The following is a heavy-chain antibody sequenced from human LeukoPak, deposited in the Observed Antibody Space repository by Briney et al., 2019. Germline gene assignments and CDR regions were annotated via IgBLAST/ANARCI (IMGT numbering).Heavy chain of an antibody. CDR1: GGSFSGYY. Sequence: SETLSLTCAVYGGSFSGYYWSWVRQPPGKGLEWIGEINHSGSTNYNPSLKSRVTISVDTSKNQFSLKLSSVTAADTAVYYCARLGLNYGILTGYPMKHYSYYGMDVWGQGTTVTVSS. J-gene: IGHJ6*02. CDR3: ARLGLNYGILTGYPMKHYSYYGMDV. V-gene: IGHV4-34*01. D-gene: IGHD3-9*01. CDR2: INHSGST.